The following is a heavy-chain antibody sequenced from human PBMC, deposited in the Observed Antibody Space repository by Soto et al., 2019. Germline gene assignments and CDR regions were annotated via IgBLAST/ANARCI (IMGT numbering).Heavy chain of an antibody. CDR2: IYYSGST. CDR1: GGSISSGGYY. V-gene: IGHV4-31*03. J-gene: IGHJ4*02. D-gene: IGHD4-17*01. CDR3: ARDLDYGALRYFDY. Sequence: QVQLQESGPGLVKPSQTLSLTCTVSGGSISSGGYYWSWIRQHPGKGLEWIGYIYYSGSTYYNPSLNSRVTISVATSKNQCALKLSFVTAADTAVYYCARDLDYGALRYFDYWGQGTLVTVSS.